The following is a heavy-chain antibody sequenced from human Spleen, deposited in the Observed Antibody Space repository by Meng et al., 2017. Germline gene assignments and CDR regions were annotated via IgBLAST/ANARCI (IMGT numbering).Heavy chain of an antibody. CDR1: GGSISTSGYY. CDR3: VRSSGWVRTGFDP. CDR2: IGHSGIT. Sequence: QPQLQESGPGLVKPSDPLSLTRSVSGGSISTSGYYWGWIRQPPGKGLEWIGSIGHSGITYYTPSLKSRVTVSIDTSKSQFSLKLTSVTAADTAVYYCVRSSGWVRTGFDPWGQGTLVTVSS. V-gene: IGHV4-39*01. J-gene: IGHJ5*02. D-gene: IGHD6-19*01.